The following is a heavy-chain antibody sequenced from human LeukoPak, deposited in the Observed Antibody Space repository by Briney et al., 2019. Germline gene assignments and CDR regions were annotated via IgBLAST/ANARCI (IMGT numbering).Heavy chain of an antibody. J-gene: IGHJ4*02. CDR2: IYTSGST. V-gene: IGHV4-61*02. CDR1: GGSISSSSYY. D-gene: IGHD3-10*01. Sequence: SSETLSLTCTVSGGSISSSSYYWSWIRQPAGKGLEWIGRIYTSGSTNYNPSLKSRVTMSVDTSKNQFSLKLSSVTAADTAVYYCAREWFGEIDYWGQGTLVTVSS. CDR3: AREWFGEIDY.